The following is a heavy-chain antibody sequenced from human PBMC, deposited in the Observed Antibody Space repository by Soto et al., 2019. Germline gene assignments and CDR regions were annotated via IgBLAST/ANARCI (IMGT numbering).Heavy chain of an antibody. CDR2: IYYSGST. Sequence: SETLSLTCTVSGGSISSSSYYWGWIRQPPGKGLEWIGSIYYSGSTYYNPSLKSRVTISVDTSENQFSLKLSSVTAADTAVYYCASPTPTGAVGGYFDYWGQGTLVTVSS. CDR3: ASPTPTGAVGGYFDY. V-gene: IGHV4-39*01. J-gene: IGHJ4*02. CDR1: GGSISSSSYY. D-gene: IGHD1-26*01.